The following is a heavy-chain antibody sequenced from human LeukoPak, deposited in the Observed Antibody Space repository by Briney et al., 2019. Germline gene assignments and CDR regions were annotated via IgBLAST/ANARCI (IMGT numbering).Heavy chain of an antibody. J-gene: IGHJ4*02. CDR2: IYNDVST. Sequence: SETLSLTCTVSGGSISSGSYYWSWIRQPAGKGLEWFGRIYNDVSTKYNPSLKSRVTISVDTSKNQLSLKLTSVTAADTAVYYCAREGGGCSGGSCYSAKYYFDYWGQGTLVTVSS. V-gene: IGHV4-61*02. CDR1: GGSISSGSYY. CDR3: AREGGGCSGGSCYSAKYYFDY. D-gene: IGHD2-15*01.